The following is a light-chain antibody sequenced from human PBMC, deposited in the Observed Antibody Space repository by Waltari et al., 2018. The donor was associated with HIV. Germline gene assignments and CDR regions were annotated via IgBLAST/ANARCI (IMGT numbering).Light chain of an antibody. Sequence: QSVLTQPPSASGTPGQRVPISCSGSRSNIRSNYVYWYQQLPGTAPKLLIYRNDDRPSGVPDRFSGSKSGTSASLAISGLRSEDEADYYCAAWDDSLSGPVFGGGTKLTVL. CDR3: AAWDDSLSGPV. V-gene: IGLV1-47*01. CDR1: RSNIRSNY. J-gene: IGLJ3*02. CDR2: RND.